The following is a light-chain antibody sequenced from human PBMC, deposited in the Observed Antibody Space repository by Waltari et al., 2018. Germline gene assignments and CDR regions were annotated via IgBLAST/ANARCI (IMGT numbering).Light chain of an antibody. Sequence: DIVMTQSPDSLGVSLGERATIHCKSSQSVLYSSNNKNYLSWYQQKPGQPPKMIIYWASTRESGVPDRFCGSGSGTDFTLTISSLQAEDVAVYYCLQTYVSPYTFGQGTNLEI. CDR1: QSVLYSSNNKNY. V-gene: IGKV4-1*01. CDR2: WAS. J-gene: IGKJ2*01. CDR3: LQTYVSPYT.